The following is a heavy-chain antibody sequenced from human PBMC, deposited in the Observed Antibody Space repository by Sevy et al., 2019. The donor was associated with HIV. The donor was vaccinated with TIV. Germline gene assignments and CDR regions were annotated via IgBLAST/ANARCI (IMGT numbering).Heavy chain of an antibody. CDR3: ALTVTTKGYALDI. V-gene: IGHV4-31*03. CDR1: GGSISSGGYY. J-gene: IGHJ3*02. Sequence: SETLSLTCTVSGGSISSGGYYWSWIRQHPGKGLEWIGYIYYSGSTYYNPSLKSRVTISVDTSKNQFSLKLSSVTAADTAVYYCALTVTTKGYALDIWGQGTMVTVSS. D-gene: IGHD4-17*01. CDR2: IYYSGST.